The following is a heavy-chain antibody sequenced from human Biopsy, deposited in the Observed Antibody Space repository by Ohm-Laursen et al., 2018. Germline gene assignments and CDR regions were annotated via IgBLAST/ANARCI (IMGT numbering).Heavy chain of an antibody. V-gene: IGHV1-46*01. CDR2: INPSGSTT. Sequence: ASVKVSCKASGYSFTSYYMHWVRQAPGQGLEWMGMINPSGSTTSYPQIFQGRVTMTRDTSKSTVYMELSSLRSADTTVYFRARNTGWYGDLYYFDYWGQGTLVTVSS. CDR3: ARNTGWYGDLYYFDY. D-gene: IGHD6-19*01. CDR1: GYSFTSYY. J-gene: IGHJ4*02.